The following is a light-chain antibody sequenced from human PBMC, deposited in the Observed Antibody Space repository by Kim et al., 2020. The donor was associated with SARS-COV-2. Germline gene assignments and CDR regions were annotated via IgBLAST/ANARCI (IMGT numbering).Light chain of an antibody. CDR3: AAWDDSLSGRYV. V-gene: IGLV1-44*01. J-gene: IGLJ1*01. CDR2: SNN. Sequence: RVIISCSGSSSDIGSNTVNWYQQLPGTAPKLLIYSNNQRPSGVPDRFSGSKSGTSASLAISGLQSEDEADYYCAAWDDSLSGRYVFGTGTKVTVL. CDR1: SSDIGSNT.